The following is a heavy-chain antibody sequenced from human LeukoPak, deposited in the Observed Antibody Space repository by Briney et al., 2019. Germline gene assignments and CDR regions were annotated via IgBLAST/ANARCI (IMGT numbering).Heavy chain of an antibody. Sequence: PGGSLRLSCAASGFPFSSYAMSCVGPARGKGVEWVSALIGSGGSTYHLASVKGRFTISRDNAKNTLYLQMNSLRAEDTAVYYCAKGDTDYDFWSGPTYNWFDPWGQGTLVTVSS. V-gene: IGHV3-23*01. CDR2: LIGSGGST. J-gene: IGHJ5*02. CDR3: AKGDTDYDFWSGPTYNWFDP. D-gene: IGHD3-3*01. CDR1: GFPFSSYA.